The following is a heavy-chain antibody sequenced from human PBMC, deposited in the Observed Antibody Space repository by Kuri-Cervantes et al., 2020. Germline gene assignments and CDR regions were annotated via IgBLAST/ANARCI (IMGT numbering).Heavy chain of an antibody. CDR2: ISWDGGST. D-gene: IGHD2-2*01. Sequence: LSLTCVASGFTFDDYTMHWVRQAPGKGLEWVSLISWDGGSTYYADSVKGRFTISRDNSKNSLYLQMNSLRTEDTALYYCAKDITKYQLLSCPDYWGQGTLVTVSS. J-gene: IGHJ4*02. CDR3: AKDITKYQLLSCPDY. CDR1: GFTFDDYT. V-gene: IGHV3-43*01.